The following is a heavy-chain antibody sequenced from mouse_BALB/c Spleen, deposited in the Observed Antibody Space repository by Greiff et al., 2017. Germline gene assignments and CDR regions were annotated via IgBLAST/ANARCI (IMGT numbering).Heavy chain of an antibody. CDR2: IWSGGST. CDR1: GFSLTSYG. D-gene: IGHD1-1*01. J-gene: IGHJ3*01. Sequence: VKLMESGPGLVQPSQSLSITCTVSGFSLTSYGVHWVRQSPGKGLEWLGVIWSGGSTDYNAAFISRLSISKDNSKSQVFFKMNSLQANDTAIYYCARNPLYYGSSYWFAYWGQGTLVTVSA. CDR3: ARNPLYYGSSYWFAY. V-gene: IGHV2-2*02.